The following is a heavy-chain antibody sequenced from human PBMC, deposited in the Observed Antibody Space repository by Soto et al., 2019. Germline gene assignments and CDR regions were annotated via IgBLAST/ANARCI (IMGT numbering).Heavy chain of an antibody. D-gene: IGHD3-10*01. J-gene: IGHJ6*02. Sequence: GGSLRLSCAASGFTFSNAWMNWVRQAPGKGLEWVGRIKSKTDGGTTDYAAPVKGRFTISRDDSKNTLYLQMNSLKTEDTAVYYCTTLSTMVPYYYYGMDVWGQGTTVTVSS. CDR2: IKSKTDGGTT. V-gene: IGHV3-15*07. CDR1: GFTFSNAW. CDR3: TTLSTMVPYYYYGMDV.